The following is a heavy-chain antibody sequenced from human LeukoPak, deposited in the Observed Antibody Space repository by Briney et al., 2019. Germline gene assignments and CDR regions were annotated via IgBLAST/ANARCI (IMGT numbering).Heavy chain of an antibody. CDR2: INPSGNST. Sequence: ASVKVSCKASGYTFTNYYMHWVRQAPGQGLAWMGIINPSGNSTRYQQKFQDRVTMTRETSTRTVYMELSSLRSEDTAMYYCARGYSSTYRIDYWGQGTLVTVSS. CDR3: ARGYSSTYRIDY. D-gene: IGHD6-13*01. V-gene: IGHV1-46*01. J-gene: IGHJ4*02. CDR1: GYTFTNYY.